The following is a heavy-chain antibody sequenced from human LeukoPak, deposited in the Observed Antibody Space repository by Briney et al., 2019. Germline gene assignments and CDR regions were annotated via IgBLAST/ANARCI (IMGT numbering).Heavy chain of an antibody. CDR2: ISRRSGAT. CDR3: VSWAGGNSDVASFDF. CDR1: GSIFSDYY. D-gene: IGHD2-21*01. J-gene: IGHJ4*02. Sequence: ASVKVSCKASGSIFSDYYMHWVRQVPGRGFEWMGWISRRSGATKIAPKFQGRVTLTRDISISTAYVESTNLASDDTAVYYCVSWAGGNSDVASFDFWGQGTLVLVSS. V-gene: IGHV1-2*02.